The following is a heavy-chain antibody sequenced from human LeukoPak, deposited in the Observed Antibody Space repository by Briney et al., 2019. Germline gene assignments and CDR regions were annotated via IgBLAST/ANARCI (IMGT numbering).Heavy chain of an antibody. CDR2: INARGDT. CDR3: ARGQVPAARGYNWFDP. V-gene: IGHV4-34*01. Sequence: PSETLSLTCADYGWSFNDYYWKWSRQPPGKGLEWIGEINARGDTNFNPSLKSRVTISVDTSKSQFSLRLTSMIAADTAVYYCARGQVPAARGYNWFDPWGQGTLVTVSS. CDR1: GWSFNDYY. D-gene: IGHD2-2*01. J-gene: IGHJ5*02.